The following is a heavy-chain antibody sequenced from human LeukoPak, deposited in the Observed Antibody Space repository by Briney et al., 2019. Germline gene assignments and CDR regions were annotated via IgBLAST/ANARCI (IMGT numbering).Heavy chain of an antibody. J-gene: IGHJ4*02. V-gene: IGHV4-39*07. Sequence: SETLSLTCTVSGGSISSSSYYWGWIRQPPGKGLEWIGEVHLSGASNYNPSLKSRVNMPIDKSKNQLSLELTSVTAADTAIYYCTRESGAFSPFGFWGQGTLVTVSS. CDR1: GGSISSSSYY. CDR3: TRESGAFSPFGF. CDR2: VHLSGAS. D-gene: IGHD1-26*01.